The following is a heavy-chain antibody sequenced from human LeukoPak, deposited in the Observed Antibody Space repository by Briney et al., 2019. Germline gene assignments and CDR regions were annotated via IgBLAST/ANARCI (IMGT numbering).Heavy chain of an antibody. V-gene: IGHV3-9*01. D-gene: IGHD4-17*01. Sequence: PGGSLRLSCAASGFTFDDYAMHWVRQAPGKGLEWVSGISWNSGSIGYADSVKGRFTISRDNAKNSLYLQMNSLGAEDTALYYCAKDIGDGDYVFEGMDVWGQGTTVTVSS. CDR3: AKDIGDGDYVFEGMDV. CDR2: ISWNSGSI. J-gene: IGHJ6*02. CDR1: GFTFDDYA.